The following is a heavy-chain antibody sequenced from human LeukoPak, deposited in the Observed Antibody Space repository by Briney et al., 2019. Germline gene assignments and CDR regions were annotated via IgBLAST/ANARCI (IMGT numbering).Heavy chain of an antibody. J-gene: IGHJ4*02. CDR1: GASISSDDYY. V-gene: IGHV4-30-4*01. D-gene: IGHD6-13*01. CDR2: THYSGSS. CDR3: ARGRGQQLVRLFDY. Sequence: PSETLSLTCTVSGASISSDDYYWSWIRQPPGKGLKWIAYTHYSGSSFYNPSLKSRITISVDTSKNQFSLKLSSVTAADTAVYYCARGRGQQLVRLFDYWGQGTLVTVSS.